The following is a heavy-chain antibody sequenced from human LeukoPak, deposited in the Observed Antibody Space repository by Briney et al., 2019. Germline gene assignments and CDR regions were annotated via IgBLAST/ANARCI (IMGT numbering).Heavy chain of an antibody. CDR3: ATRSTGVAATFDS. D-gene: IGHD2-15*01. CDR2: TSYSGNT. CDR1: GGSISSYY. Sequence: SETLSLTCSVSGGSISSYYWSWIRQPPGQGLEWIGYTSYSGNTNYNPSLKSRVTISVDTSKNQFSLKLSSVTAADTAVYYCATRSTGVAATFDSWGQGALVTVSS. V-gene: IGHV4-59*01. J-gene: IGHJ4*02.